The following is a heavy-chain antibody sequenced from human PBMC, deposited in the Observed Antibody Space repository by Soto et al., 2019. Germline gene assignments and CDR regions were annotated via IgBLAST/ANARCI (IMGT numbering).Heavy chain of an antibody. CDR3: ARGYVSSDYGMDV. CDR1: GYSFTSYW. D-gene: IGHD5-12*01. V-gene: IGHV5-51*01. Sequence: GESLKISCKGSGYSFTSYWIGWVRQMPGKGLEWMGIVYPGDSDTRYSPSFQGQVTISADKSISTAYLQWSSLKASDTAMYYCARGYVSSDYGMDVWGQGTTVTVSS. J-gene: IGHJ6*02. CDR2: VYPGDSDT.